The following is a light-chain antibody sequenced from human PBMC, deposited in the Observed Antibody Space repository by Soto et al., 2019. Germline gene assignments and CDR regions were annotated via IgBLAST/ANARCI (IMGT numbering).Light chain of an antibody. Sequence: QSALTQPASVSGSPGQSITISCTGTSSDVGGYNYVSWYQQHPGKAPKLIIFEVSYRPSGISNRFSASKSGDTASLTISGLQPDDQADYYCCSYTDSRTHIFGSGTKV. CDR1: SSDVGGYNY. CDR3: CSYTDSRTHI. CDR2: EVS. J-gene: IGLJ1*01. V-gene: IGLV2-14*01.